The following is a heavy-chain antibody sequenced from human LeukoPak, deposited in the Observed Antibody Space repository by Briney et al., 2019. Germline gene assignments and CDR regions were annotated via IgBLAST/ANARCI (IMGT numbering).Heavy chain of an antibody. CDR2: ISGSGGST. CDR1: GFTFSSYA. D-gene: IGHD5-12*01. J-gene: IGHJ4*02. CDR3: AKRVATSSISYYFDY. Sequence: GGSLRLSCAASGFTFSSYAMSWVRQAPGKGLEWVSAISGSGGSTYYADSVKGRFSISRDNSKNTLYLQMNSLRAEDTAVYYCAKRVATSSISYYFDYWGQGTLVTVSS. V-gene: IGHV3-23*01.